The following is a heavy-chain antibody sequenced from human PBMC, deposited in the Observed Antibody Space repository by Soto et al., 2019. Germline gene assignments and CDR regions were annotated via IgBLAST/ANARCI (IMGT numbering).Heavy chain of an antibody. CDR3: ERGLREGVHDFSRLTYYGMDV. Sequence: QVQLVQSEAEVKKPGPSVKVSCKASGGTFSSYAISWVRQAPGQGLEWMGGIIPIFGTANYAQKFQGSVTITADESTRTASMELSSLRSEDNSVYYCERGLREGVHDFSRLTYYGMDVWGDGTTNTVAS. V-gene: IGHV1-69*01. CDR2: IIPIFGTA. CDR1: GGTFSSYA. D-gene: IGHD3-3*01. J-gene: IGHJ6*04.